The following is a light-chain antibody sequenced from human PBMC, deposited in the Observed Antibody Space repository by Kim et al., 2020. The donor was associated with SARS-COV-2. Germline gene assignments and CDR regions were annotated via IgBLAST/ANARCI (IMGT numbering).Light chain of an antibody. CDR2: YDR. J-gene: IGLJ2*01. V-gene: IGLV3-21*04. CDR1: NIGSNS. CDR3: QVWDSSSVV. Sequence: VTPGKTARVTCGGNNIGSNSVHWYQQKPGQAPVLVIYYDRDRPSGIPQRFSGSNSGNTATLTISRVEAGDEADYYCQVWDSSSVVFGGGTQLTVL.